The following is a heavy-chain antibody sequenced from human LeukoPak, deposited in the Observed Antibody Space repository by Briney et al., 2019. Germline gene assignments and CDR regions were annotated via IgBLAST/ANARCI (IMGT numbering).Heavy chain of an antibody. Sequence: GASVKVSCKASGYTFTSYGISWVRQARGQRLEWIGWIVVGSGNTNYAQKFQERVTITRDMSTSTAYMELSSLRSEDTAVYYCAADYGPDYGGTLDYWGQGTLVTVSS. J-gene: IGHJ4*02. CDR3: AADYGPDYGGTLDY. V-gene: IGHV1-58*02. D-gene: IGHD4-23*01. CDR1: GYTFTSYG. CDR2: IVVGSGNT.